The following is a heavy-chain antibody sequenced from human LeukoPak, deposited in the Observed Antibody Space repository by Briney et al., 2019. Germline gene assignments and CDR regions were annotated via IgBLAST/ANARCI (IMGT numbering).Heavy chain of an antibody. D-gene: IGHD6-19*01. J-gene: IGHJ4*02. V-gene: IGHV3-30-3*01. CDR3: ARGLDSSGRGAY. CDR1: GFTFSSCA. CDR2: ISYDGSNK. Sequence: GRSLRLSCAASGFTFSSCAMHWVRQAPGKGLEWVAVISYDGSNKYYADSVKGRFTISRDNSKNTLYLQMNSLRAEDTAVYYCARGLDSSGRGAYWGQGTLVTVSS.